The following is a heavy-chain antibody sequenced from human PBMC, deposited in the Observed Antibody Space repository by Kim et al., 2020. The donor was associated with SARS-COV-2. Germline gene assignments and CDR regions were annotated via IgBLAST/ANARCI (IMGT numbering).Heavy chain of an antibody. CDR1: GYSFTSYW. D-gene: IGHD5-18*01. J-gene: IGHJ3*02. CDR2: IYPGDSDT. CDR3: AFSRWEGPSWIQLWGTLGPDAFDI. Sequence: GESLKISCKGSGYSFTSYWIGWVRQMPGKGLEWMGIIYPGDSDTRYSPSFQGQVTISADKSISTAYLQWSSLKASDTAMYYCAFSRWEGPSWIQLWGTLGPDAFDIWGQGTMVTVSS. V-gene: IGHV5-51*01.